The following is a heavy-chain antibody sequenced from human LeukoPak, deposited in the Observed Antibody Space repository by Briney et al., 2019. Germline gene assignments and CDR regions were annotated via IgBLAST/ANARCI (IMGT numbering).Heavy chain of an antibody. CDR3: ARGGCSSTSCYRSYYGMDV. CDR2: IYPGDSDT. CDR1: GYSFTSYW. V-gene: IGHV5-51*01. D-gene: IGHD2-2*01. J-gene: IGHJ6*02. Sequence: GESLKFSCKGSGYSFTSYWIGWVRQMPGKGLEWMGIIYPGDSDTRYSPSFQGQVTISADKSISTAYLQWSSLKASDTAMYYCARGGCSSTSCYRSYYGMDVWGQGTTVTVSS.